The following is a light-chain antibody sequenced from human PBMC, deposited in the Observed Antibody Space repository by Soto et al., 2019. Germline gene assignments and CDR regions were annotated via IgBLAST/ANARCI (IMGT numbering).Light chain of an antibody. CDR1: QTINNF. J-gene: IGKJ5*01. CDR3: QQYGSAPVT. CDR2: TAS. V-gene: IGKV3-20*01. Sequence: EIVLTQSPGTLSLSPGETATLSCRTSQTINNFLAWYQQKPGQSPRLLIYTASKRAAGIPDRFTGSGSGTDFTLTISRLGPDDFAVYYCQQYGSAPVTFGQGTRLEIK.